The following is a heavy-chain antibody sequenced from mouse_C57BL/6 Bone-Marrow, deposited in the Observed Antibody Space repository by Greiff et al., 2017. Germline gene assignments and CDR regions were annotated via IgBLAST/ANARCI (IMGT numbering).Heavy chain of an antibody. CDR3: ARERIIYDGYDYYAMDY. Sequence: QVQLQQPGAELVMPGASVKLSCKASGYTFTSYWMHWVKQRPGQGLEWIGEIDPSDSYTNYNQKFKGKSTLTVDKSSSTAYMQLSSLTSEDSAVYYCARERIIYDGYDYYAMDYWGQGTSVTVSS. V-gene: IGHV1-69*01. J-gene: IGHJ4*01. CDR1: GYTFTSYW. D-gene: IGHD2-3*01. CDR2: IDPSDSYT.